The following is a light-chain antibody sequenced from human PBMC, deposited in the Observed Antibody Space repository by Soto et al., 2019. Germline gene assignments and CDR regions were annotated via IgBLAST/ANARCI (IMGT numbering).Light chain of an antibody. CDR2: GAS. Sequence: EIGMTQSADTLFVSVGEGATLSCGASQSVSSHLAWYQHKPGQAPRLLIYGASTRASGIPARFSGSGSETDFTLTISSLQSQDFAIYYCQQYDIWPPYTFGQGTKVDIK. V-gene: IGKV3-15*01. CDR3: QQYDIWPPYT. J-gene: IGKJ2*01. CDR1: QSVSSH.